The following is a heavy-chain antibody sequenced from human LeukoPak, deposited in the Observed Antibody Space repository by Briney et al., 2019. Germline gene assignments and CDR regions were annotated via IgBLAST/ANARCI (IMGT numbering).Heavy chain of an antibody. V-gene: IGHV3-74*01. D-gene: IGHD4-17*01. J-gene: IGHJ4*02. CDR1: GFTFNRYW. Sequence: GGSLRLSCAASGFTFNRYWMHWVRQAPGKGLVWVSRISSDGSNTNYADSVKGRSTISRDNVENTLYLQMDSLTAEDTAVYYCVSRNYGSSPFDYWGQGTLVTVSS. CDR2: ISSDGSNT. CDR3: VSRNYGSSPFDY.